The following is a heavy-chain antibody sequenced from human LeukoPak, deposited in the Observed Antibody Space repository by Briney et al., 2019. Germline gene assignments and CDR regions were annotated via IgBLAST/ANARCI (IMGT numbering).Heavy chain of an antibody. D-gene: IGHD3-10*01. CDR1: GFTFSSHG. V-gene: IGHV3-30*18. CDR3: AKEAPSLGSGSYRSGVDY. CDR2: ISYDGSNK. Sequence: GGSLRLSCAASGFTFSSHGMHWVRQAPGKGLERVAVISYDGSNKYYADSVKGRFTISRDNSKNTLYLQMNSLRAEDTAVYYCAKEAPSLGSGSYRSGVDYWGQGTLVTVSS. J-gene: IGHJ4*02.